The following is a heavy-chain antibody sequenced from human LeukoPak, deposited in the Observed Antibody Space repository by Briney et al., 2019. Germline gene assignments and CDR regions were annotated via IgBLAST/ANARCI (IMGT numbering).Heavy chain of an antibody. J-gene: IGHJ6*02. CDR2: ISYDGSNK. V-gene: IGHV3-30*18. CDR3: AKDRAAGMVVPAANPGVDTAMVIPYYYYYGMDV. D-gene: IGHD5-18*01. Sequence: TGGSLRLSCAASGFTFSNYGMHWVRQAPGKGLEWVALISYDGSNKYYADSVKRRFTISRDNSKNTLYLQMNSLRAEDTAVYYCAKDRAAGMVVPAANPGVDTAMVIPYYYYYGMDVWGQGTTVTVSS. CDR1: GFTFSNYG.